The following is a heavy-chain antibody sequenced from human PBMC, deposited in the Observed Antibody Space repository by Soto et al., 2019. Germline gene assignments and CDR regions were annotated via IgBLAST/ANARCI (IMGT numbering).Heavy chain of an antibody. D-gene: IGHD1-26*01. CDR2: IVVGSGHI. Sequence: QMQLAQSGPEVKKPGTSVKVSCKASGFTFINSAIQWVRQARGQRLEWMGWIVVGSGHINYAQKFQERLSITRDMSKSTATMELSSLTLEDTAVYYCAAVQGGGATFHFWGPGTLVTVSS. CDR1: GFTFINSA. CDR3: AAVQGGGATFHF. J-gene: IGHJ4*02. V-gene: IGHV1-58*02.